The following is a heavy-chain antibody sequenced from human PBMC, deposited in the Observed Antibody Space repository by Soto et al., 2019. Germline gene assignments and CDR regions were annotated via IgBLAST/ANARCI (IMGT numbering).Heavy chain of an antibody. CDR2: IWYDGSNK. D-gene: IGHD2-2*01. CDR3: ARDFGIVVIPTAMLSGMDV. Sequence: QVQLVESGGGVVQPGRSLRLSCAASGFTFSSCGMHWVRQAPGKGLEWVAVIWYDGSNKYYADSVKGRFTISRDNSKNTLYLQMNSLRAEDTAVYYCARDFGIVVIPTAMLSGMDVWGQGTTVTVSS. J-gene: IGHJ6*02. V-gene: IGHV3-33*01. CDR1: GFTFSSCG.